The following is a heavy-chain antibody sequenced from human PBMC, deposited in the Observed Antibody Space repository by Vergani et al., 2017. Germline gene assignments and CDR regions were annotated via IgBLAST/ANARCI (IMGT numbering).Heavy chain of an antibody. V-gene: IGHV1-18*01. Sequence: QVQLVQSGAEVKKPGASVKVSCKASGYTFSTYGISWVRQAPGQGLEWMGWISAYNGNTNYPEKFQGRLTMTPDTSTRTAYMELRSLRSDAPAGYYCARDLIENDTCCRSGYWVPGTLVTVSS. J-gene: IGHJ1*01. D-gene: IGHD6-25*01. CDR3: ARDLIENDTCCRSGY. CDR1: GYTFSTYG. CDR2: ISAYNGNT.